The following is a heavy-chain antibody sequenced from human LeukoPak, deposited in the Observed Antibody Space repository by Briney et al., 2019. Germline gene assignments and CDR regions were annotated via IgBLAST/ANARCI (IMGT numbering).Heavy chain of an antibody. J-gene: IGHJ4*02. CDR3: EGYCSSTSCYVAY. V-gene: IGHV3-30-3*01. Sequence: SGGSLRLSCAASGFTFRSYAMHWVRQAPGKGLEWVAVISYDGSNKYYADSVKGRFTISRDNSKNTLYLQMNSLRVEDTAVYYCEGYCSSTSCYVAYWGQGTPVTVSS. CDR2: ISYDGSNK. CDR1: GFTFRSYA. D-gene: IGHD2-2*01.